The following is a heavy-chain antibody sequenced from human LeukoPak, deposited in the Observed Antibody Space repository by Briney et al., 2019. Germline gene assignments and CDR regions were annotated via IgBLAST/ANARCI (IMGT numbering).Heavy chain of an antibody. CDR3: ARGRADDSSGYLNWFDP. J-gene: IGHJ5*02. CDR1: GGSISSSSYY. CDR2: IYYSGST. V-gene: IGHV4-39*07. D-gene: IGHD3-22*01. Sequence: PSETLSLTCTVSGGSISSSSYYWGWIRQPPGKGLEWIGSIYYSGSTYYNPSLKSRVTISVDTSKNQFSLKLSSVTAADAAAYYCARGRADDSSGYLNWFDPWGQGTLVTVSS.